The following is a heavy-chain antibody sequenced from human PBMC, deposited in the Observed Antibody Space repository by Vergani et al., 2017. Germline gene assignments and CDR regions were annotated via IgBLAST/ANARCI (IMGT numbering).Heavy chain of an antibody. Sequence: QVQLVESGGGVVQTGGSLRLSCAASGLTFSTCGMHWVRQAPGKGLEWVAFIRFDGSNKYYGDSVNGRFIISRDNSKNTVDLRMHSLRVEDTALYYCTRDGADTYSSIWPVNYQCFMDVWGEGTTVTVSS. D-gene: IGHD6-13*01. CDR2: IRFDGSNK. CDR1: GLTFSTCG. CDR3: TRDGADTYSSIWPVNYQCFMDV. V-gene: IGHV3-30*02. J-gene: IGHJ6*03.